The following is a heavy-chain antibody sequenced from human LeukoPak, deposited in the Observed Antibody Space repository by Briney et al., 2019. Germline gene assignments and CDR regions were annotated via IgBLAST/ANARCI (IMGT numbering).Heavy chain of an antibody. Sequence: SETLSLTCSVSGGSISTYYWSWIRQPPGKGLERIGYVDYSGSTNYNPSLKSRVTISVDTSKNQVSLKVNSVTATDTAVYYCARLPAGTWYFDYWGQGTLVTVSS. V-gene: IGHV4-59*08. CDR2: VDYSGST. D-gene: IGHD6-13*01. CDR1: GGSISTYY. CDR3: ARLPAGTWYFDY. J-gene: IGHJ4*02.